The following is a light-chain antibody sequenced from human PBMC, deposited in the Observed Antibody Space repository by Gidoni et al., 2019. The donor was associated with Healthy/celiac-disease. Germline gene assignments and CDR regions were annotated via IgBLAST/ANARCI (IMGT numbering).Light chain of an antibody. CDR2: SAS. V-gene: IGKV3-20*01. CDR3: QQYGSSPYT. Sequence: EMVLTQSTGTLSLSPGERATLSCRASQSVSSSYLAWYQQKPGQAPRLLIYSASSRATGIPDRFSGSGSGTDFTLTISRLEPEDSAVYYCQQYGSSPYTFGQGTKLEIK. CDR1: QSVSSSY. J-gene: IGKJ2*01.